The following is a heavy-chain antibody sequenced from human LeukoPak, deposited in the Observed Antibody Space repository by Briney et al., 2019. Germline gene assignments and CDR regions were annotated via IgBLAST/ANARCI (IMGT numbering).Heavy chain of an antibody. CDR1: GGSIGSYY. CDR2: IYYSGST. D-gene: IGHD2-2*01. Sequence: PSETLSLTCTVSGGSIGSYYWSWLRQPPGKGLEWLGYIYYSGSTNYNPSLKSRVTISVDTFKNQFSLKLRSVTAGDTALYYCARPRGSYYGGGFDYWGQGTLVTVSS. J-gene: IGHJ4*02. CDR3: ARPRGSYYGGGFDY. V-gene: IGHV4-59*08.